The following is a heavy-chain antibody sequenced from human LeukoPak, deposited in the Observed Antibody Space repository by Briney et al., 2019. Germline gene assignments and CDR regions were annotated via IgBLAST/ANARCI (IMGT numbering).Heavy chain of an antibody. CDR3: ARDLEEYNWNEGDY. J-gene: IGHJ4*02. CDR1: GYTFTRYA. D-gene: IGHD1-1*01. CDR2: ISVHNGNT. Sequence: ASVKVSCKASGYTFTRYAITWVRQAPGQGPEWMGRISVHNGNTNYAQKLQDRVSMTTDTSTTTAYMELRSLRSDDTAVYYCARDLEEYNWNEGDYWGQGTLVTVSS. V-gene: IGHV1-18*01.